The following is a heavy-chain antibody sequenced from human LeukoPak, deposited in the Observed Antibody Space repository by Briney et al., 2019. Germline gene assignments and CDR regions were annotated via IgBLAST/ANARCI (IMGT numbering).Heavy chain of an antibody. V-gene: IGHV4-59*01. Sequence: SETLSLTCTVSGYSIASGYYWSWIRQPPGKGLEWIGYIYYSGSTNYNPSLKSRVTISVDTSKNQFSLKLSSVTAADTAVYYCARDGSYGAFDIWGQGTMVTVSS. CDR2: IYYSGST. CDR3: ARDGSYGAFDI. CDR1: GYSIASGYY. J-gene: IGHJ3*02. D-gene: IGHD1-26*01.